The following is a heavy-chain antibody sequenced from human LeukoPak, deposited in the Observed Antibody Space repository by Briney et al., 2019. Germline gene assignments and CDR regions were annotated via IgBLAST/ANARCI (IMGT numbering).Heavy chain of an antibody. J-gene: IGHJ6*03. CDR1: GFTFSSYS. CDR2: IRSSSSYI. Sequence: GGSLRLPCAASGFTFSSYSMNWVRQAPGKGLEWVSSIRSSSSYIYYADSVKGRFTISRDNAKNSLYLQMNSLRAEDTAVYYCARLTRSITMFRGVSYYYYMAVWGKGTTDTVSS. D-gene: IGHD3-10*01. V-gene: IGHV3-21*01. CDR3: ARLTRSITMFRGVSYYYYMAV.